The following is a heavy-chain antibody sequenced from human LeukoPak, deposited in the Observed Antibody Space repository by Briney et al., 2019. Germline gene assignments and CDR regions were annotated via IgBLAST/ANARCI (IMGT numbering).Heavy chain of an antibody. D-gene: IGHD2-2*01. CDR2: IDPSSTYI. Sequence: GGSPRLSCAASGFTFTNYGMNWVRQAPGKGLEWVSAIDPSSTYIYYADSVKGRFTISRDNAENSLYLQMNSLRVEDTAVYYCARAPTVLVGYCSSSSCQADYWGQGTLVTVSS. CDR1: GFTFTNYG. J-gene: IGHJ4*02. V-gene: IGHV3-21*01. CDR3: ARAPTVLVGYCSSSSCQADY.